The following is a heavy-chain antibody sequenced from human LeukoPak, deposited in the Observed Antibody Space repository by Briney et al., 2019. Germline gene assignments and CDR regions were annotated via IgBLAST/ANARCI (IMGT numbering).Heavy chain of an antibody. CDR3: ARGPGEIIYYYYYMDV. CDR1: GCTFTSYD. CDR2: MNPNSGNT. Sequence: ASVKVSCKASGCTFTSYDINWVRQATGQGLEWMGWMNPNSGNTGYAQKFQGRVTMTRNTSISTAYMELSSLRSEDTAVYYCARGPGEIIYYYYYMDVWGKGTTVTVSS. V-gene: IGHV1-8*01. J-gene: IGHJ6*03. D-gene: IGHD3-10*01.